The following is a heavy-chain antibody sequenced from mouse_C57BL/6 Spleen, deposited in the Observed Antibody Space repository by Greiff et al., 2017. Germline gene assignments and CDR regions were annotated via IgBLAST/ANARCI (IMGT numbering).Heavy chain of an antibody. J-gene: IGHJ2*01. D-gene: IGHD2-3*01. CDR3: AREKDLGGLLLDY. CDR2: IYPGDGDT. V-gene: IGHV1-80*01. Sequence: LMASGASVKISCKASGYAFSSYWMNWVKQRPGKGLEWIGQIYPGDGDTNYNGKFKGKDTLTADKSSSTAYMQLSSLTSEDSAVYFCAREKDLGGLLLDYWGQGTTLTVSS. CDR1: GYAFSSYW.